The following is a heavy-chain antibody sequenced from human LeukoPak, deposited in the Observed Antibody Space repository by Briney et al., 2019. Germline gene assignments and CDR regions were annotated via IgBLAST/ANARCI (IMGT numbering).Heavy chain of an antibody. V-gene: IGHV3-30*12. Sequence: GGSLRLSCAASGFTFSAFGMHWVRQAPGKGLEWVTFIPYDGSDKYYADSVKGRFTISRDNSKNSLYLQMNSLRAEDTAVYYCARETAMVRGVYYYYYMDVWGKGTTVTVSS. D-gene: IGHD3-10*01. J-gene: IGHJ6*03. CDR3: ARETAMVRGVYYYYYMDV. CDR1: GFTFSAFG. CDR2: IPYDGSDK.